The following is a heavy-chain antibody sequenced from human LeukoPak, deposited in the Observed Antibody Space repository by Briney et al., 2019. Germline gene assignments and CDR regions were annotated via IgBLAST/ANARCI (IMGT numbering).Heavy chain of an antibody. V-gene: IGHV3-74*01. CDR3: ARDRGGPAFDI. CDR2: ISSDGSST. CDR1: GFTFSSYG. J-gene: IGHJ3*02. Sequence: GGSLRLSCAASGFTFSSYGMHWVRQAPGKGLVWVSRISSDGSSTSYADSVKGRFTISRDNAKNTLYLQMNSLRAEDTAVYYCARDRGGPAFDIWGQGTMVTVSS. D-gene: IGHD3-10*01.